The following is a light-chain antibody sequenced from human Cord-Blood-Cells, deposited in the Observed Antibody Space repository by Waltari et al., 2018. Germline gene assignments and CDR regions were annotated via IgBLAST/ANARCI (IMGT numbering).Light chain of an antibody. CDR3: AAWDDSLNGYV. Sequence: QSVLTSPPSASGTPGQRVTIAWSGSSSNTGRNTLNWYQQLPGTAPKLLIYTNNQRPSGVPDRFSGSKSGTSASLAISGLQSEDEADYYCAAWDDSLNGYVFGTGTKVTVL. V-gene: IGLV1-44*01. J-gene: IGLJ1*01. CDR1: SSNTGRNT. CDR2: TNN.